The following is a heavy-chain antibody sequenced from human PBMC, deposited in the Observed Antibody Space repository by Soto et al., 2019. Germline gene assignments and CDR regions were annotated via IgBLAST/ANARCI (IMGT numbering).Heavy chain of an antibody. CDR2: IYPCDSDT. Sequence: GESLKISCKGSGYSFTSYWIGWVRQMPGKGLEWMGIIYPCDSDTRYSPSFQGQVTISADKSISTAYLQWSSLKASDTAMYYCARWGGDYCSSTSCYLGRHGDHPDAFDIWGQGTMVTVSS. D-gene: IGHD2-2*01. J-gene: IGHJ3*02. CDR3: ARWGGDYCSSTSCYLGRHGDHPDAFDI. CDR1: GYSFTSYW. V-gene: IGHV5-51*01.